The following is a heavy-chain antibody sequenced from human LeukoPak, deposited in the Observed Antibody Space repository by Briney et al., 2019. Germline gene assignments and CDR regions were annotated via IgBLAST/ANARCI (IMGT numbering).Heavy chain of an antibody. CDR1: GFTFSSCA. V-gene: IGHV3-23*01. CDR2: ISGTGGTT. D-gene: IGHD1-1*01. Sequence: GGSLRLSCVGSGFTFSSCAMIWVRQTPGKGLEWVSVISGTGGTTYDADSVKGRFTISRDNSKNTLYLQMYSLRDDDAAVYYCARDDTGNSGHFDLWGRGTLVTVSS. CDR3: ARDDTGNSGHFDL. J-gene: IGHJ2*01.